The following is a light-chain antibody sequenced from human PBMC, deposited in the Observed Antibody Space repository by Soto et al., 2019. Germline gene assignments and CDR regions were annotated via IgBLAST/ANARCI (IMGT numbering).Light chain of an antibody. CDR1: QSISTR. V-gene: IGKV1-5*02. CDR3: QQFNTYT. Sequence: DIQMTQSPSTLSSCIVDIVIIICRASQSISTRLAWYQQRPGKAPRLLISEASTLESGVPSRFSGSGFGTEFTLTISSLKPDDFATYFCQQFNTYTFGQGTKVDIK. CDR2: EAS. J-gene: IGKJ2*01.